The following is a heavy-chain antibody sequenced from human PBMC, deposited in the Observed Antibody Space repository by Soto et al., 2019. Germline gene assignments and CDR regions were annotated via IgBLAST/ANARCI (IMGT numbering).Heavy chain of an antibody. D-gene: IGHD2-2*01. CDR1: GFTFSSYW. CDR2: IKQDGSEK. V-gene: IGHV3-7*01. J-gene: IGHJ4*02. Sequence: GGSLRLSCAASGFTFSSYWMSWVRQATGKGLEWVANIKQDGSEKYYVDSVKGRFTISRDNAKNSLYLQMNSLRAEDTAVYYCARDHCSSTSCYLPGVFDYWGQGTLVTV. CDR3: ARDHCSSTSCYLPGVFDY.